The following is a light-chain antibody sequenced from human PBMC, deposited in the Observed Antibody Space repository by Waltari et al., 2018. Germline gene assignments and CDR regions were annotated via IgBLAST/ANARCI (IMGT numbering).Light chain of an antibody. CDR2: DST. J-gene: IGLJ3*02. Sequence: QAVVTQEPSLTVSPGGTVTLTCGSDTGTVTSGHYPYWFQLKPGQAPRTLIFDSTNKHSWTPARFSGSLLGGKAALTLSGAQPEDEADYYCLLSYSGARVFGGGTKVTVL. CDR3: LLSYSGARV. V-gene: IGLV7-46*01. CDR1: TGTVTSGHY.